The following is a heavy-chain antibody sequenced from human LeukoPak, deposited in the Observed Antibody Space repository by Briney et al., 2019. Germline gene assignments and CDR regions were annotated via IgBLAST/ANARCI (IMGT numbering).Heavy chain of an antibody. J-gene: IGHJ6*03. D-gene: IGHD6-13*01. V-gene: IGHV1-2*02. CDR3: ARVFPIGSSWYKAYYMDV. CDR2: INPNRGGT. CDR1: GYTFTGYY. Sequence: GASVKVSCKASGYTFTGYYMHWVRQAPGQGLEWMGWINPNRGGTNYAQKFQGRVTMTRDTSISTAYMELSRLRSDDTAVYYCARVFPIGSSWYKAYYMDVWGKGTTVTVSS.